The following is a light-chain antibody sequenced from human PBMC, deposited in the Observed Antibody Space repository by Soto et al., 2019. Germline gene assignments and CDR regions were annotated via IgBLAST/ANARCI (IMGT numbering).Light chain of an antibody. V-gene: IGLV2-14*01. CDR2: EVS. CDR1: SNDVGGFAY. J-gene: IGLJ1*01. CDR3: TSFTSSSTYV. Sequence: QSALTQPASVSGSPGQSITISCTGTSNDVGGFAYVSWYQQHPGKAPKLMIYEVSSRPSGVSNRFSGSKSVNTASLTISGLQAEDEADYYCTSFTSSSTYVFGSGTQLTVL.